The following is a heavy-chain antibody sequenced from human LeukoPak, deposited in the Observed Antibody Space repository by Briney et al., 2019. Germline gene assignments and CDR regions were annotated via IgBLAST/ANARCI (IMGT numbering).Heavy chain of an antibody. J-gene: IGHJ1*01. CDR2: IYYSGST. V-gene: IGHV4-39*01. CDR3: ARSIAVASTAEYFQH. Sequence: SETLSLTCTVSGGSISSSSYYWGWIRQPPGKGLEWIGSIYYSGSTYYNPSPKSRVTISVDTSKNQFSLKLSSVTAADTAVYYCARSIAVASTAEYFQHWGQGTLVTVSS. D-gene: IGHD6-19*01. CDR1: GGSISSSSYY.